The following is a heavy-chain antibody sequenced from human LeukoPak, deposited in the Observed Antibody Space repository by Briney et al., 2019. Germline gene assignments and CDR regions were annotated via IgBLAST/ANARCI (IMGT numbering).Heavy chain of an antibody. J-gene: IGHJ4*02. CDR2: INVGSDVI. V-gene: IGHV3-23*01. CDR1: GLTFSNSA. D-gene: IGHD3-9*01. CDR3: AKSHVSTATGTGRYFDY. Sequence: PGGCLRLSCAVSGLTFSNSAMSWVRQAPGKGLEWVSAINVGSDVIYYADSVKGRFAISRDNSKHTVYLQMDSLGAEDTAVYYCAKSHVSTATGTGRYFDYWGQGTLVTVSS.